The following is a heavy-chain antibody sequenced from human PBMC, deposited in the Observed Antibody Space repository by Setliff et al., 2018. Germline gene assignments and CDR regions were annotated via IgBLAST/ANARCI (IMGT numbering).Heavy chain of an antibody. J-gene: IGHJ4*02. CDR1: GASLSSGTYY. V-gene: IGHV4-61*01. CDR3: ARGGTFRYFDY. CDR2: VYYSGTA. Sequence: PSETLSLTCTVSGASLSSGTYYWGWIRQPPGKGLEWIGYVYYSGTAYYNPSLKSRVTVIVDTSKNQFSLRLSSVTAADTAVYYCARGGTFRYFDYWGPGTPVTVSS. D-gene: IGHD5-12*01.